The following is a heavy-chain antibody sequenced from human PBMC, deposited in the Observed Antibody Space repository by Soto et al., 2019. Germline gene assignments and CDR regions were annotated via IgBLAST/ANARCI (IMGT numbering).Heavy chain of an antibody. CDR2: ASARNTNT. D-gene: IGHD6-19*01. Sequence: EVQLLESGGGLVQPGGSLRLSCAASGFTFSSHVMSWVRQAPGKGLEWVSAASARNTNTYYADSVRGRFSISRDNSKSTVYLQLDSLRVEDTAVYHSARDVTSHGPRGYSSAWYGWFDPWGQGTLVVGSS. CDR1: GFTFSSHV. J-gene: IGHJ5*02. CDR3: ARDVTSHGPRGYSSAWYGWFDP. V-gene: IGHV3-23*01.